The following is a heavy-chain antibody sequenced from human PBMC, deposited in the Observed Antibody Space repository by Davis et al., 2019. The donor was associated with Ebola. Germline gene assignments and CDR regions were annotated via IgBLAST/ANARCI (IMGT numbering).Heavy chain of an antibody. Sequence: GESLKISCAASGFTFSSYGMHWVRQAPGKGLEWVAFIRHDGSNKYYADSVKGRFTISRDNSKNTLFMQMNSLRAEDTAVYYCAKDTHDDGESTHTLDAWGQGTLVTVSS. J-gene: IGHJ5*02. CDR3: AKDTHDDGESTHTLDA. CDR2: IRHDGSNK. CDR1: GFTFSSYG. D-gene: IGHD4-17*01. V-gene: IGHV3-30*02.